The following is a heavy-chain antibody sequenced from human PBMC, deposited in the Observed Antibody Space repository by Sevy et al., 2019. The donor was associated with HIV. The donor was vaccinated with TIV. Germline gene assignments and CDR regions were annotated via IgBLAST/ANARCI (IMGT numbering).Heavy chain of an antibody. V-gene: IGHV3-53*01. D-gene: IGHD3-3*01. CDR1: GFDVSTNY. CDR3: ARYMEWGGRRYYYGMDV. Sequence: GGSLRLSCAVSGFDVSTNYMTCVRQAPGKGLEWVSLIYSGGNTYYAVSVKGRFSISRDNSKNTLYLQMNSLRAEDTALYYCARYMEWGGRRYYYGMDVWGQGTTVTVSS. CDR2: IYSGGNT. J-gene: IGHJ6*02.